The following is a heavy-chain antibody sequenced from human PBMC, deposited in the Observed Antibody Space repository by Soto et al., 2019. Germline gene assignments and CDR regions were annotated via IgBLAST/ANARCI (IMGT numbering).Heavy chain of an antibody. D-gene: IGHD2-2*01. Sequence: PGGSLRLSCAASGVTFSSYAMSWVRQAPGKGLEWVSAISGSGGSTYYADSVKGRFTISRDNSKNTLYLQMNSLRAEDTAVYYCANDPVAWCSSTSCYFGYWGQGTLVTVSS. CDR3: ANDPVAWCSSTSCYFGY. CDR1: GVTFSSYA. CDR2: ISGSGGST. V-gene: IGHV3-23*01. J-gene: IGHJ4*02.